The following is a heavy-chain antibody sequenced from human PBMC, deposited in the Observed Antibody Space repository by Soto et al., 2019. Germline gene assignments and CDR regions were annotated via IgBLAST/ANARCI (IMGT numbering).Heavy chain of an antibody. V-gene: IGHV3-49*03. CDR2: IRSKAYGGTT. D-gene: IGHD3-10*01. Sequence: PGGSLRLSCTASGFTFGDYAMSWFRQAPGKGLEWVGFIRSKAYGGTTEYAASVKGRFTISRDDSKSIAYLQMNSLKTEDTAVYYCTKSITMGRGVITSYYYGMDGWGQGTTVTVSS. CDR3: TKSITMGRGVITSYYYGMDG. J-gene: IGHJ6*02. CDR1: GFTFGDYA.